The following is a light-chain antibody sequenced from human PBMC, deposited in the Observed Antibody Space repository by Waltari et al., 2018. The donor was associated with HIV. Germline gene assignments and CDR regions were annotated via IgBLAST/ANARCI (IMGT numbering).Light chain of an antibody. CDR2: DVD. Sequence: QSALPQPRSVSGSPGQSVTISCTVTSSDVGSYKYVSWYQLRPGKAPKLIIHDVDKRPSGVPGRFSGAESGYTASLTISGLQAEDEADYYCWSETGTYTRYVFGTGAKVTVL. V-gene: IGLV2-11*01. J-gene: IGLJ1*01. CDR1: SSDVGSYKY. CDR3: WSETGTYTRYV.